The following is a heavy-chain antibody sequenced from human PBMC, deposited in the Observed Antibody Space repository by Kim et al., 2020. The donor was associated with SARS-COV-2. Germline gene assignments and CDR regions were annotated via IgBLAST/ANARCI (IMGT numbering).Heavy chain of an antibody. CDR3: TGTLVGAFEY. Sequence: GGSLRLSCRTSQFTFGDYAMSWVRQAPGKGLEWVGFIRSKAYGATTDYAASVKGRFTISRDDSKSIAYLQMNSLKTEDTAVYYCTGTLVGAFEYWGQGTLVTVSS. CDR1: QFTFGDYA. D-gene: IGHD1-26*01. J-gene: IGHJ4*02. V-gene: IGHV3-49*04. CDR2: IRSKAYGATT.